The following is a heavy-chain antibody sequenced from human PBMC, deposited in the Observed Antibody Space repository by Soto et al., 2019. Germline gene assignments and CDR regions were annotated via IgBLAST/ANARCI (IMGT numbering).Heavy chain of an antibody. CDR1: GFTFNIYT. CDR2: ISSGSTYI. J-gene: IGHJ3*02. CDR3: ARDRTNGLYSNDAFDI. Sequence: RRLSCAASGFTFNIYTMNWVRQAPGKGLEWVSSISSGSTYISYADSVKGRFIISRDNAKNSLYLQMISLGVEDTAVYYCARDRTNGLYSNDAFDIWGQGTMVTVSS. V-gene: IGHV3-21*06. D-gene: IGHD4-4*01.